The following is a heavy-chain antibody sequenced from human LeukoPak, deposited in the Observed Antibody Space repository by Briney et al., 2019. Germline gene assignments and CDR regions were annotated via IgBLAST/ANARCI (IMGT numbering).Heavy chain of an antibody. D-gene: IGHD6-19*01. CDR2: IIPILGIA. CDR1: GGTFSSYA. CDR3: AREEDTRYSSGWNWFDP. Sequence: SVTVSCKASGGTFSSYAISWVRQAPGQGLEWMGRIIPILGIANYAQKFQGRVTITADKSTSTAYMELSSLRSEDTAVYYCAREEDTRYSSGWNWFDPWGQGTLVTVSS. V-gene: IGHV1-69*04. J-gene: IGHJ5*02.